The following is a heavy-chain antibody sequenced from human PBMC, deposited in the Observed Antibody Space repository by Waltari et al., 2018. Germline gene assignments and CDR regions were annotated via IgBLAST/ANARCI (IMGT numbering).Heavy chain of an antibody. J-gene: IGHJ5*02. D-gene: IGHD2-2*01. V-gene: IGHV1-18*04. Sequence: QVQLVQSGAEVKKPGASLKVSCKASGYIFTNYGISWVRQAPGQGLGWSGCISGNNGHTNVAQKFLGRLTMAKDTSTNTVYMELSRLTSDDTAVYYCAKDRHQLIEEGFLLALDPWGQGTLVTVSS. CDR2: ISGNNGHT. CDR1: GYIFTNYG. CDR3: AKDRHQLIEEGFLLALDP.